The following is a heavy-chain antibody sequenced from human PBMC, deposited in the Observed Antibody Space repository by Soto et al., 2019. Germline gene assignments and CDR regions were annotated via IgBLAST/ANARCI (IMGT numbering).Heavy chain of an antibody. D-gene: IGHD4-4*01. CDR1: GASISNGDYY. Sequence: SETLSLTCTVSGASISNGDYYWSWIRQHPGKGLEWIGYIYYSGSTYYNPSLKSRVTISVDRSKNQFSLKLSSVTAADTAVYYCARGMTTVTTFDYWGQGTLVTVSS. CDR2: IYYSGST. V-gene: IGHV4-30-4*08. J-gene: IGHJ4*02. CDR3: ARGMTTVTTFDY.